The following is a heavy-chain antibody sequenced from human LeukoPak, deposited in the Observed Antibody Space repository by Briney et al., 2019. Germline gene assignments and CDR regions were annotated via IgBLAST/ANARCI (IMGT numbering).Heavy chain of an antibody. Sequence: PGGSLRLSCAASGFTFSSYAMSWVRQAPGKGLEWVSAISGSGGSTDYADSVKGRFTISRDNSKNTLYLQMNSLRAEDTAVYYCAKVMGIAENLDYWGQGTLVTVSS. CDR3: AKVMGIAENLDY. V-gene: IGHV3-23*01. CDR2: ISGSGGST. D-gene: IGHD6-13*01. CDR1: GFTFSSYA. J-gene: IGHJ4*02.